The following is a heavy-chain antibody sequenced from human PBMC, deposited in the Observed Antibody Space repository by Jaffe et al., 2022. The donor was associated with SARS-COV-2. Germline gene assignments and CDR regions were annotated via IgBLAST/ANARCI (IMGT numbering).Heavy chain of an antibody. CDR1: GGSISSSSNY. CDR3: ARPSNLLGHFDR. D-gene: IGHD7-27*01. J-gene: IGHJ4*02. CDR2: IYNRGST. Sequence: QLQLQESGPGLVKPSETLSLICTVSGGSISSSSNYWGWIRQPPAKGLEWIGTIYNRGSTYYNPSLKSRVTISVDTSKNQFSLKVNSVTAADTAVYYCARPSNLLGHFDRWGQGTLVTVSS. V-gene: IGHV4-39*01.